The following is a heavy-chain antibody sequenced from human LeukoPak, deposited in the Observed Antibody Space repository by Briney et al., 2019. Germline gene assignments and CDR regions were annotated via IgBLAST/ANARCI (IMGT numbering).Heavy chain of an antibody. CDR3: ARAAYDSGSYIVNHDY. D-gene: IGHD3-22*01. J-gene: IGHJ4*02. V-gene: IGHV3-53*01. Sequence: GGSLRLSCAASGFTFGTNYMSWVRQAPGKGLEWVSVIYRDDTTYYADSVKGRFTISRDNSKNTLYLQMSSLRVEDTAVYYCARAAYDSGSYIVNHDYWGQGTLVTVSS. CDR1: GFTFGTNY. CDR2: IYRDDTT.